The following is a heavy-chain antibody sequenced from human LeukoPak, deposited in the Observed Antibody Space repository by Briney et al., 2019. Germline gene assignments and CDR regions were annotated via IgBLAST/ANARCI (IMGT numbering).Heavy chain of an antibody. Sequence: GGSLRLSCAASGFIFSSYGMHWVRQAPGKGLEWVAFIRYDGSNTYYADSVKGRFTISRDNSKNTLYLQMNSLRAEDTAIYYCAKVAFTMLLVAPTPDYWGQGTLVTVSS. J-gene: IGHJ4*02. CDR2: IRYDGSNT. V-gene: IGHV3-30*02. CDR1: GFIFSSYG. CDR3: AKVAFTMLLVAPTPDY. D-gene: IGHD3-22*01.